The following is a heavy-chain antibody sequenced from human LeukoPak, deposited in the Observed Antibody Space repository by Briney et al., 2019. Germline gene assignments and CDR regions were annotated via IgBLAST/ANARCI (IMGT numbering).Heavy chain of an antibody. Sequence: SQTLSLTCAVSGGSISSGGYSWSWIRQPPGKGLEWIGYIYYSGSTYYNPSLKSRVTISVDRSKNQFSLKLSSVTAADTAVYYCAREMAYYFDYWGQGTLVTVSS. CDR2: IYYSGST. J-gene: IGHJ4*02. V-gene: IGHV4-30-2*01. CDR3: AREMAYYFDY. CDR1: GGSISSGGYS. D-gene: IGHD2-8*01.